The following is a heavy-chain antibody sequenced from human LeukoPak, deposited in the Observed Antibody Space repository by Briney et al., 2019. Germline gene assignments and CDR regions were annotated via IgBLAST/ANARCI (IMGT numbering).Heavy chain of an antibody. D-gene: IGHD1-26*01. V-gene: IGHV4-59*08. J-gene: IGHJ6*04. CDR2: IYYSGST. Sequence: KPSETLSLTCTVSGRSISSYYWSWIRQPPGKGLEWIGYIYYSGSTNYNPSLKSRVTISVDTPKNQFSLKLSSVTAADTAVYYCARLVGAKLVDVWGKGTTVTVSS. CDR3: ARLVGAKLVDV. CDR1: GRSISSYY.